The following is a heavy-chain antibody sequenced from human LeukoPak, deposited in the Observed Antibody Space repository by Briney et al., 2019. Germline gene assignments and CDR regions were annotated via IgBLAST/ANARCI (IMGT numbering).Heavy chain of an antibody. D-gene: IGHD1-26*01. Sequence: GGSLRLSCAASGFAVSSYAMHWVRQPIGKGLEWVSALGIAGDTFYPGSVKGRFTISRENARNSLYLQMNSLRAEDTAMYYCARQMQSHGNFDSWGQGTLVTVSS. CDR1: GFAVSSYA. CDR2: LGIAGDT. CDR3: ARQMQSHGNFDS. V-gene: IGHV3-13*01. J-gene: IGHJ4*02.